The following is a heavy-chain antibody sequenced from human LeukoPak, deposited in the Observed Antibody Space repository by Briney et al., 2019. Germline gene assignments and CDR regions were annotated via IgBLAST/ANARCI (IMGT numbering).Heavy chain of an antibody. V-gene: IGHV3-48*04. J-gene: IGHJ4*02. CDR2: ISSSGSTI. D-gene: IGHD3-22*01. Sequence: GGSLRLSYAASGFTFSSYGMSWIRQAPGKGLEWVSYISSSGSTIYYADSVKGRFSISRDNAKNSLYLQMNSLRAEDTAVYYCANRGSSGYYSDYWGQGTLVTVSS. CDR1: GFTFSSYG. CDR3: ANRGSSGYYSDY.